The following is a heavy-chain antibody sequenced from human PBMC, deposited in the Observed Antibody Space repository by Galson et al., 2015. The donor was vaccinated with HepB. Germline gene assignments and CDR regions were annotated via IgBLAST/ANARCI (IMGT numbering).Heavy chain of an antibody. CDR2: VKHTGRT. CDR1: GGSFTDYF. CDR3: ARVVEVKFHLLSVPSYIDY. J-gene: IGHJ4*02. D-gene: IGHD2-2*01. Sequence: TLSLTCAVSGGSFTDYFWTWIRQSPGKGLEWIGGVKHTGRTNYNPSLKSRLTISVDTSKNQFSLRLNSVTAADTAMYYCARVVEVKFHLLSVPSYIDYWGQGTLITVSS. V-gene: IGHV4-34*01.